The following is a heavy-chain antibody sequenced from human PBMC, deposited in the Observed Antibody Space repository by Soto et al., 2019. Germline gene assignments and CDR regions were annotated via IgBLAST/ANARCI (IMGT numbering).Heavy chain of an antibody. CDR3: ARQGDAYGDYVAGGMDV. D-gene: IGHD4-17*01. Sequence: SLKISCRGSGYSFNRYWIGWVRQLPGKGLEWMGIIFPGDSDTRYSPSFQGQVTISVDKSISAAYLQWGSLKASDTAIYYCARQGDAYGDYVAGGMDVWCQGTTVTVS. CDR2: IFPGDSDT. CDR1: GYSFNRYW. V-gene: IGHV5-51*01. J-gene: IGHJ6*02.